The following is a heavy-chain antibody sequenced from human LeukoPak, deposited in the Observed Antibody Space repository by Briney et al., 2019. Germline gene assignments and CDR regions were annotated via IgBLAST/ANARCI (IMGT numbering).Heavy chain of an antibody. Sequence: GGSLRLSCAASGFTFSSYAMSWVRQAPGKGLEWVSAISGSGGSTYYADSVKGRFTISRDNSMNTLYLQMNSLRAEDTAIYYCAKGGFCSGGSCYLNAFDIWGQGTMVTVSS. D-gene: IGHD2-15*01. CDR1: GFTFSSYA. J-gene: IGHJ3*02. V-gene: IGHV3-23*01. CDR2: ISGSGGST. CDR3: AKGGFCSGGSCYLNAFDI.